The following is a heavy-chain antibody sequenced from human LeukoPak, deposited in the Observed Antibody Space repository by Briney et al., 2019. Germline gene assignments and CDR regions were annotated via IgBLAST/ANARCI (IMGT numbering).Heavy chain of an antibody. D-gene: IGHD5-24*01. V-gene: IGHV3-30-3*01. CDR2: ISYDGSNK. Sequence: AGRCLRLSCAASGFTFSSYAMHWVRQAPGKGLEWVAVISYDGSNKYYADSVKGRFTISRDNSKNTLYLQMNSLRAEDTAVYYCARDRERWLQTFDYWGQGTLVTVSS. CDR1: GFTFSSYA. CDR3: ARDRERWLQTFDY. J-gene: IGHJ4*02.